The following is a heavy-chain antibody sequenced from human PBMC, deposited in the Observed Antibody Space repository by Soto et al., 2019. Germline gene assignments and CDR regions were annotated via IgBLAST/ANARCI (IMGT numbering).Heavy chain of an antibody. V-gene: IGHV4-31*01. CDR3: ARVYYDFWSGYFAWFDP. J-gene: IGHJ5*02. CDR1: GGSISSGGYY. CDR2: IYYSGST. Sequence: QVQLQESGPGLVKPSQTLSLTCTVSGGSISSGGYYWSWIRQHPGKGLEWIGYIYYSGSTYYNPSLKSPVTMTVDPSTNQSSLKLISVTAADTAVLYCARVYYDFWSGYFAWFDPWGQGTLVTVSS. D-gene: IGHD3-3*01.